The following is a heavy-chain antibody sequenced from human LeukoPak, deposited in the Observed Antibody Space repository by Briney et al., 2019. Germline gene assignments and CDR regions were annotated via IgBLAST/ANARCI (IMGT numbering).Heavy chain of an antibody. CDR1: GFTFSTYA. CDR3: AKDPGYSSGRYTGFGDY. D-gene: IGHD6-19*01. V-gene: IGHV3-23*01. Sequence: GGSLRLSCAASGFTFSTYAMTWVRQAPGKGLEWVSAISGGSGSTYYADSVKGRFTISRDNSKNTLYLQMNSLRAEDTAVYYCAKDPGYSSGRYTGFGDYWGQGTLVTVSS. CDR2: ISGGSGST. J-gene: IGHJ4*02.